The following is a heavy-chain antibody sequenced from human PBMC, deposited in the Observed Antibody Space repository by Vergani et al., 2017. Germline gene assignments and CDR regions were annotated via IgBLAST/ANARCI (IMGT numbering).Heavy chain of an antibody. J-gene: IGHJ4*02. Sequence: QLQLLESGPGLVKPSETLSLTCTVSGGSISSSSYYWGWIRQPPGKGLEWIGSIYYSGSTYYNPSLKSRVTISVDTSKNQFSLKLSSVTAADTAVYYCARVGANISGRDYWGQGTLVTVSS. CDR2: IYYSGST. V-gene: IGHV4-39*07. D-gene: IGHD6-19*01. CDR1: GGSISSSSYY. CDR3: ARVGANISGRDY.